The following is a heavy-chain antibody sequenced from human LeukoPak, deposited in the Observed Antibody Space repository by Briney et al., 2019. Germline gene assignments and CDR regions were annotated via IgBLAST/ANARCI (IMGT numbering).Heavy chain of an antibody. D-gene: IGHD6-19*01. J-gene: IGHJ4*02. Sequence: SVKVSFKASGGTFSSYAISWVRQAPGQGLEWMGRIIPILGIANYAQKFQGRVTITADKSTSTAYMELSSLRSEDTAVYYCARAGYSSGWLLWGQGTLVTVSS. CDR3: ARAGYSSGWLL. CDR1: GGTFSSYA. V-gene: IGHV1-69*04. CDR2: IIPILGIA.